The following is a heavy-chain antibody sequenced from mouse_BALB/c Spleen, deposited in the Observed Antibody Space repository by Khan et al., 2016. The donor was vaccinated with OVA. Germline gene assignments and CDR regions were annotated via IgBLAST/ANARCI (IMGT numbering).Heavy chain of an antibody. V-gene: IGHV2-2*02. CDR1: GFSLTNYS. CDR2: IWSAGST. D-gene: IGHD2-4*01. CDR3: ARRGYDYGRGALFAY. J-gene: IGHJ3*01. Sequence: VQLKESGPGLVQPSQSLSITCTVSGFSLTNYSVHWVRQSPGKGLEWLGVIWSAGSTDYNAAFISRLTIRKDNSRSHVFFKMNSLQPNDTAIYYCARRGYDYGRGALFAYWGQGTLVTVSA.